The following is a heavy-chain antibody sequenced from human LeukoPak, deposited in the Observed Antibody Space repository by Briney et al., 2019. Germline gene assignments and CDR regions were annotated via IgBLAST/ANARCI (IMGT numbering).Heavy chain of an antibody. CDR2: ISYDGSNK. Sequence: GRSLRLSCAASGFTFSSYGMHWVRQAPGKGLEWVAVISYDGSNKYYADSVKGRFTVSRDNSKNTLYLQMNSLRAEDTAVYYCARGESVPAASVDYWGQGTLVTVSS. V-gene: IGHV3-30*03. CDR1: GFTFSSYG. D-gene: IGHD2-2*01. J-gene: IGHJ4*02. CDR3: ARGESVPAASVDY.